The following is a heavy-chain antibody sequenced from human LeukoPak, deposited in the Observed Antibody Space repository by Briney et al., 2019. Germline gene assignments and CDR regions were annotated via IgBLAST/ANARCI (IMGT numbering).Heavy chain of an antibody. CDR3: ARVTRGAPAYYYYCMDV. J-gene: IGHJ6*03. D-gene: IGHD3-10*01. CDR1: GGSFSGYY. V-gene: IGHV4-34*01. CDR2: INHSGST. Sequence: SETLSLTCAVYGGSFSGYYWSWIRQPPGKGLEWIGEINHSGSTNYNPSLKSRVTISVDTSKNQFSLKPSSVTAADTAVYYCARVTRGAPAYYYYCMDVWGKGTTVTISS.